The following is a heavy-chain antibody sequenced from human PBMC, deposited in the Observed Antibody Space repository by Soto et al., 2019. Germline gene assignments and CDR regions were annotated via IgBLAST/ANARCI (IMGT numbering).Heavy chain of an antibody. CDR1: GYTFTNYA. Sequence: QVQLVQSGAEVKKPGASVKVSCEASGYTFTNYAMQWVRQAPGQRLEWMGWVNAGNGDTEYSQKFQGRVTITRDTSASTVYMELSSLRYEDTAMYYCARDYFDSSGYYGAFDIWGQGTMVSVSS. CDR2: VNAGNGDT. D-gene: IGHD3-22*01. CDR3: ARDYFDSSGYYGAFDI. V-gene: IGHV1-3*01. J-gene: IGHJ3*02.